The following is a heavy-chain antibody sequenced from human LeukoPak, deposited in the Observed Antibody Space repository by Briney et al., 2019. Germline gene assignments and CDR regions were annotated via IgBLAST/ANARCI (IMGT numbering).Heavy chain of an antibody. D-gene: IGHD3-10*01. CDR2: IRYDGSNK. CDR3: AKGGHGEVLLWFGEGFDY. Sequence: PGGSLRLSCAASGFTFDDYGMHWVRQAPGKGLEWVAFIRYDGSNKYYADSVKGRFTISRDNSKNTLYLQMNSLRAEDTAVYYCAKGGHGEVLLWFGEGFDYWGQGTLVTVSS. J-gene: IGHJ4*02. CDR1: GFTFDDYG. V-gene: IGHV3-30*02.